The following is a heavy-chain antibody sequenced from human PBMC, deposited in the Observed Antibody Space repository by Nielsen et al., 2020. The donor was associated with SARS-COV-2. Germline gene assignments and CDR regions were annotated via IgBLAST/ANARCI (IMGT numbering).Heavy chain of an antibody. CDR2: ISRSSSII. CDR1: GFTFSDVW. CDR3: AKVADSSGYNDY. J-gene: IGHJ4*02. V-gene: IGHV3-21*04. D-gene: IGHD3-22*01. Sequence: GGSLRLSCEASGFTFSDVWMSWVRQAPGKGLEWVSSISRSSSIIYYADSVRGRFAISRDDAKSSLYLQMNSLRAEDTALYYCAKVADSSGYNDYWGQGTLVTVSS.